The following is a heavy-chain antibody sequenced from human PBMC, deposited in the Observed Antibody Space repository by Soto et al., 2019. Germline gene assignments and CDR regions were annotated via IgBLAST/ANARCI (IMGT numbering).Heavy chain of an antibody. CDR2: IGYDGRNE. CDR1: GFSLSSYG. CDR3: AREIGYSSTWPSY. Sequence: QVQLVESGGGVVQPGRSLRLSCATSGFSLSSYGMHWVRQAPGKGLEWVAVIGYDGRNEYYADSVRGRFIISRDNSKGTLYLQMNSLGVEDTAVYYCAREIGYSSTWPSYWGQGTLVTVSS. V-gene: IGHV3-33*01. D-gene: IGHD6-13*01. J-gene: IGHJ4*02.